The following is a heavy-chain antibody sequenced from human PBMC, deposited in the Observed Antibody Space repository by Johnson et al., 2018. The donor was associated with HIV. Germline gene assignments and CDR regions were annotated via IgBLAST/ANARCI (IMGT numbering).Heavy chain of an antibody. J-gene: IGHJ3*02. V-gene: IGHV3-30*14. D-gene: IGHD6-6*01. CDR2: ISNDGSNK. Sequence: QMQLVESGGGLVKPGRSLRLSCAASGFTFSSHAMHWVRQAPGKGLEWVTFISNDGSNKYYADYVRGRFTISRDNSKNTLYLQMDSLRVEDTAVYYCASTRLGAFDIWGQGTMVTVSS. CDR1: GFTFSSHA. CDR3: ASTRLGAFDI.